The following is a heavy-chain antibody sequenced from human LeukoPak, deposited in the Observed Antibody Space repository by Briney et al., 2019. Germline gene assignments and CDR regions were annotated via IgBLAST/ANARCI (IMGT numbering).Heavy chain of an antibody. D-gene: IGHD3-10*01. CDR1: GFTFSSYA. Sequence: GGSLRLSCAASGFTFSSYAMHWVRQAPGKGLEWVAVISYDGNNKYYADSVKGRFTISGDNSKNTLYLQMNSLRAEDTAVYYCARQYYGSGSYSTSDYWGQGTLVTVSS. CDR2: ISYDGNNK. CDR3: ARQYYGSGSYSTSDY. V-gene: IGHV3-30-3*01. J-gene: IGHJ4*02.